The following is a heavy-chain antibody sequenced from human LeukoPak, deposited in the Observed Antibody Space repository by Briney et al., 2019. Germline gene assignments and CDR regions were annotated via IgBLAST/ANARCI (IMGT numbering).Heavy chain of an antibody. D-gene: IGHD3-3*01. CDR1: GFTFRNYG. CDR3: AKEPYYDFWSGYPYYMDV. J-gene: IGHJ6*03. V-gene: IGHV3-30*18. Sequence: GGSLRLSCAASGFTFRNYGMHWVRQAPGKGLEWVAVISYDESTRYYADSVKGRFTISRDNSKNTLDLQMNSLRAEDTAVYYCAKEPYYDFWSGYPYYMDVWGKGTTVTVSS. CDR2: ISYDESTR.